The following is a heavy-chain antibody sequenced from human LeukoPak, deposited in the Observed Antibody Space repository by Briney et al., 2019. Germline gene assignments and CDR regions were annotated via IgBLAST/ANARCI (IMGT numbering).Heavy chain of an antibody. Sequence: GGSLRLSCAASGFTFDDYAMHWVRQAPGKGLEWVSGISWKSGSIGYADSVKGRFTISRDNAKNSLYLQMNSLRAEDTALYYCAKDPNYDFWSGYYNGGFDYWGQGTLVTVSS. CDR2: ISWKSGSI. D-gene: IGHD3-3*01. CDR3: AKDPNYDFWSGYYNGGFDY. J-gene: IGHJ4*02. CDR1: GFTFDDYA. V-gene: IGHV3-9*01.